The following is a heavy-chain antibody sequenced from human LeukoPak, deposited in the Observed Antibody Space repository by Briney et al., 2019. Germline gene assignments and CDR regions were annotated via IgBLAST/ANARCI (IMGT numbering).Heavy chain of an antibody. CDR1: GYTLTELS. CDR2: FDPEDGET. Sequence: ASVKVSCKVSGYTLTELSMHWVRQAPGKGLEWMGGFDPEDGETIYAQKFQGRVTMTEDTSTDTAYMELSSLRSEDTAVYYCVTNSRWLQYFDYWGQGTLVTVSS. V-gene: IGHV1-24*01. J-gene: IGHJ4*02. CDR3: VTNSRWLQYFDY. D-gene: IGHD5-24*01.